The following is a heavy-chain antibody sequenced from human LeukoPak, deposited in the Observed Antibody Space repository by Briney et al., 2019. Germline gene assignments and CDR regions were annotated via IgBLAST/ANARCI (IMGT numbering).Heavy chain of an antibody. J-gene: IGHJ4*02. V-gene: IGHV4-38-2*02. CDR1: GYSISSGYY. Sequence: PSETLSLTCAVSGYSISSGYYWGWIRQPPGKGLEWIGSIYHSGSTYYNPSLKSRVTISVDTSKNQFSLKLSSVTAADTAVYYCARDPTWEVPDYWGQGTLVTVSS. CDR3: ARDPTWEVPDY. D-gene: IGHD1-26*01. CDR2: IYHSGST.